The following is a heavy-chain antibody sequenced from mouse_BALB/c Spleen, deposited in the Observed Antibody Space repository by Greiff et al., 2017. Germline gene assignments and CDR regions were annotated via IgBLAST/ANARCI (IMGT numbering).Heavy chain of an antibody. CDR1: GFTFSSFG. CDR3: ASPSTMITTSGFAY. J-gene: IGHJ3*01. CDR2: ISSGSSTI. V-gene: IGHV5-17*02. Sequence: VESGGGLVQPGGSRKLSCAASGFTFSSFGMHWVRQAPEKGLEWVAYISSGSSTIYYADTVKGRFTISRDNARNILYLQMSSLRSEDTAMYYCASPSTMITTSGFAYWGQGTLVTVSA. D-gene: IGHD2-4*01.